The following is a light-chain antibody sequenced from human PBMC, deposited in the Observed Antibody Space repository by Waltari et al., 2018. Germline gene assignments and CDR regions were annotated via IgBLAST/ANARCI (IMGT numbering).Light chain of an antibody. CDR3: QQTYTVPYT. V-gene: IGKV1-39*01. J-gene: IGKJ2*01. CDR1: KTITNY. Sequence: DIQMTQSPSSLSASVGDRVTITCRASKTITNYLAWYQQKPGKAPRLLIYTTSTLEGGVPLMFSGSGSGRDFTLTISSLQPEDSATYFCQQTYTVPYTFGQGTTLEIK. CDR2: TTS.